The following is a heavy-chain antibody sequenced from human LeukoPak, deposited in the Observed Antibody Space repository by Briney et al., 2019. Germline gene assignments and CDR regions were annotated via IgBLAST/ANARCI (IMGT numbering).Heavy chain of an antibody. J-gene: IGHJ3*02. CDR3: ARSGIYRNDAFDI. Sequence: GGSLRLSCAASGFXFTDYYISWIRQAPGKGLEWFSYISSGSTYTNYADSVKGRFTISRDNAKTSLFLQMDSLRAEDTAVYYCARSGIYRNDAFDIWGQGTMVTVSS. V-gene: IGHV3-11*03. CDR2: ISSGSTYT. D-gene: IGHD1-26*01. CDR1: GFXFTDYY.